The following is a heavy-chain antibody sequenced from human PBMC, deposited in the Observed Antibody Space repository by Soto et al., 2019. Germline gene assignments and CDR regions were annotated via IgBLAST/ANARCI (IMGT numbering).Heavy chain of an antibody. D-gene: IGHD6-19*01. CDR1: SE. J-gene: IGHJ5*02. CDR2: IGTAGDT. Sequence: SEVHWSLQKTGKGLEWVSAIGTAGDTYYPGSVKGRFTISRENAKNSLYLQMNSLRAGDTAVFFCAREQWLAGCNGFDPCGEGILVSGPS. V-gene: IGHV3-13*01. CDR3: AREQWLAGCNGFDP.